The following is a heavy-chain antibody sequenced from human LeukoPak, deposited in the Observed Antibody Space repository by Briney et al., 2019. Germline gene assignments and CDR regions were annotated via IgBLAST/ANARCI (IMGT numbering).Heavy chain of an antibody. CDR3: ARVAYYDYVWGSPAHYFDY. CDR2: IYYSGST. D-gene: IGHD3-16*01. CDR1: GGSISGYY. Sequence: SETLSLTCTVSGGSISGYYWSWIRQPPGKGLEWIGYIYYSGSTNYNPSLKSRVTISVDTSKNQFSLKLSSVTAADTAVYYCARVAYYDYVWGSPAHYFDYWGQGTLVTVSS. J-gene: IGHJ4*02. V-gene: IGHV4-59*01.